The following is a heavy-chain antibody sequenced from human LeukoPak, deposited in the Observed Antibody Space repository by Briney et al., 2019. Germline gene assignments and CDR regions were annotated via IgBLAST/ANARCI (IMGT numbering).Heavy chain of an antibody. J-gene: IGHJ4*02. CDR1: GGSISSYY. CDR2: IYTSGST. CDR3: ARLTPGGYSYGPGGFDY. Sequence: SETLSLTCTVSGGSISSYYWSRIRQPPGKGLEWIGYIYTSGSTNYNPSLKSRVTISVDTSKNQFSLKLSSVTAADTAVYYCARLTPGGYSYGPGGFDYWGQGTLVTVSS. D-gene: IGHD5-18*01. V-gene: IGHV4-4*09.